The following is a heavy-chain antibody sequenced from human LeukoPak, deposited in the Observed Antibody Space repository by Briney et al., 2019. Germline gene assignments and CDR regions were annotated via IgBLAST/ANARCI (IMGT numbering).Heavy chain of an antibody. Sequence: PGGSLRLSCAASGFTFSSYEMNWVRQAPGKGLEWVSFISTSGTTIYYADSVRGRFTISRDNAKDSLYLQMNSLRAEDTAVYYCARDLSPILTPYYFDYLGQGTLVTVSS. V-gene: IGHV3-48*03. CDR1: GFTFSSYE. CDR2: ISTSGTTI. D-gene: IGHD3-9*01. J-gene: IGHJ4*02. CDR3: ARDLSPILTPYYFDY.